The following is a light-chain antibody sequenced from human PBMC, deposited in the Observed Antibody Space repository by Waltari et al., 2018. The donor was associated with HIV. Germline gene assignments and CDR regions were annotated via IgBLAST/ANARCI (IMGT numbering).Light chain of an antibody. V-gene: IGKV3-15*01. CDR2: GAS. Sequence: ELVMTQSPATLSVSPGERATLSCRASQSVSSNLAWYQQKPGQAPRLLIYGASTRATGIPARFSGNGSGTDFTLTISSLQSEDFAVYYCQQYNNWPPYTFGQGTKLEIK. J-gene: IGKJ2*01. CDR3: QQYNNWPPYT. CDR1: QSVSSN.